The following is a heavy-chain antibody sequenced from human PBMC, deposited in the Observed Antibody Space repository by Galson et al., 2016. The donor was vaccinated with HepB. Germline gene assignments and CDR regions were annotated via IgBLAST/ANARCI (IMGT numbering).Heavy chain of an antibody. CDR3: ARGDNGYFDK. D-gene: IGHD2-8*01. V-gene: IGHV3-20*04. CDR1: GFTFSSFD. Sequence: SLRLSCAVSGFTFSSFDMTWVRQAPGKGLEWVSAINWSGGSTYYGDSVKGRFSISRDNAKNSLYLQMNSLRAGDTALYYCARGDNGYFDKWGQGTLVTVSS. J-gene: IGHJ4*02. CDR2: INWSGGST.